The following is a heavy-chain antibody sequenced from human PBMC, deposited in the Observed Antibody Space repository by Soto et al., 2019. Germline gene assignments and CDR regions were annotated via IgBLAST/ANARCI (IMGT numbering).Heavy chain of an antibody. Sequence: GSLRLSCAASGFTCGSHWMTWVRQAPGKGLEWVANIKQDGSERYYVDSAKGRFTISRDNAKNSLYLQMNTLRAEDTAVYYCARVRYYYDSSGFYRYFDSWGQGTLVTVSS. CDR1: GFTCGSHW. CDR3: ARVRYYYDSSGFYRYFDS. D-gene: IGHD3-22*01. V-gene: IGHV3-7*01. J-gene: IGHJ4*02. CDR2: IKQDGSER.